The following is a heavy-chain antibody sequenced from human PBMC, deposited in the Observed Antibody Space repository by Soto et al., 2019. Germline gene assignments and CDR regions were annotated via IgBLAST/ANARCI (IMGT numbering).Heavy chain of an antibody. D-gene: IGHD3-10*01. CDR2: ISGSGGNT. CDR3: AIVPLCCGAPP. Sequence: EVQLLESGGGLVQPGGSLRLSCAASGFTFSTDAMSWVRQAPGKGLEWVSTISGSGGNTYYADSVKGRFTISRDNSKNTLYLQMNRLSADDGAVYYCAIVPLCCGAPPWGQGTLVTVSS. J-gene: IGHJ4*02. CDR1: GFTFSTDA. V-gene: IGHV3-23*01.